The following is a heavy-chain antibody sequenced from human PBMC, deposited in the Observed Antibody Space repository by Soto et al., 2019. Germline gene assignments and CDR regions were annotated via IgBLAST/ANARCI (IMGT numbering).Heavy chain of an antibody. CDR2: IYYSGST. CDR1: GGSISSSSYY. Sequence: PSETLSLTCTVSGGSISSSSYYWCWIRQPPGKGLEWIGSIYYSGSTYYNPSLKSRVTISVDTSKNQFSLKLSSVTAADTAVYYCARHGSSWEHFDYWGQGTLVTVSS. D-gene: IGHD6-13*01. V-gene: IGHV4-39*01. J-gene: IGHJ4*02. CDR3: ARHGSSWEHFDY.